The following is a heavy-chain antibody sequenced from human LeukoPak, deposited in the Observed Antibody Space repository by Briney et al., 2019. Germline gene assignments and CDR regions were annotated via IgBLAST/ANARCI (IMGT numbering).Heavy chain of an antibody. V-gene: IGHV3-48*03. CDR3: AELGITMIGGV. D-gene: IGHD3-10*02. J-gene: IGHJ6*04. CDR1: GFTFSDYE. Sequence: GGSLRLSCAASGFTFSDYEMNWVRQAPGKGLEWVSYISSSGSSIYYADSVKGRFTISRDNAKNSLYLQMNSLRAEDTAVYYCAELGITMIGGVWGKGATVTISS. CDR2: ISSSGSSI.